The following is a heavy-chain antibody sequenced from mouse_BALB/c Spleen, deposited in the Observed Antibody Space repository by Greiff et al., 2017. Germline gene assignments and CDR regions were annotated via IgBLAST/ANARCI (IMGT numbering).Heavy chain of an antibody. V-gene: IGHV5-6*01. J-gene: IGHJ3*01. Sequence: EVQLVESGGDLVKPGGSLKLSCAASGFTFSSYGMSWVRQTPDKRLEWVATISSGGSYTYYPDSVKGRFTISRDNAKNTLYLQMSSLKSEDTAMYYCARTARATFWGQGTLVTVSA. D-gene: IGHD3-1*01. CDR3: ARTARATF. CDR2: ISSGGSYT. CDR1: GFTFSSYG.